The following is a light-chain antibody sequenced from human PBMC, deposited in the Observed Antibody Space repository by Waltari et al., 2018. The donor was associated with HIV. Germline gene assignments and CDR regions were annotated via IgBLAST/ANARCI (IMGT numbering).Light chain of an antibody. J-gene: IGKJ5*01. CDR1: QSVIGTL. V-gene: IGKV3-20*01. Sequence: EIVLTQSPASLSLSPGESATVSCRASQSVIGTLLAWYQQRPGQAPRHLIHGVSNRAVDVPERFSGSGSGTEFNFTISRLEPDDFAVYYCQQYGGSPYTFGQGTRVE. CDR2: GVS. CDR3: QQYGGSPYT.